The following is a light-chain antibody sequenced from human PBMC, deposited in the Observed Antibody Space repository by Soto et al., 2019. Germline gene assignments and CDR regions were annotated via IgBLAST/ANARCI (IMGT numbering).Light chain of an antibody. Sequence: DIQMTQSPSTLSASVGDRVTITCRASQSISSRLAWYQQKPGKAPKLLIYKASSLESGVPSRFSGSGSGTEFTFTISSLQPDDFATYYCQQYNSYPWTFGQGTKVEIK. CDR1: QSISSR. J-gene: IGKJ1*01. V-gene: IGKV1-5*03. CDR2: KAS. CDR3: QQYNSYPWT.